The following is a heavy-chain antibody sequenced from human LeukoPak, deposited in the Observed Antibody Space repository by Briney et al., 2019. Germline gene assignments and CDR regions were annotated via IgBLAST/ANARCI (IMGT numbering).Heavy chain of an antibody. D-gene: IGHD7-27*01. CDR1: GFTFDDYA. V-gene: IGHV3-9*01. Sequence: PGGSLRLSCAASGFTFDDYAMHWVRQAPGKGLEWVSGITWNSDNIEYADSVKGRFTISRDNAKNSLYLQMNSLRAEDTAVYYCARDLNWETYWGQGTLVSVSS. J-gene: IGHJ4*02. CDR2: ITWNSDNI. CDR3: ARDLNWETY.